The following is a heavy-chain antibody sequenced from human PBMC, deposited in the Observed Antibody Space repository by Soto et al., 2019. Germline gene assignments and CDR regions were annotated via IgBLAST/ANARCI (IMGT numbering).Heavy chain of an antibody. J-gene: IGHJ5*02. CDR2: ISGSGGTT. Sequence: EVQLLESGGGLVQPGGSLRLSCTGSGFTFSSYAMNWVRQAPGKGLECVSTISGSGGTTYYADSVKGRFTISRDNSKNTLYLQMSSLRAEDAAVYYCAKKGRAAAMYDWFDPWGHGTLVTVSS. D-gene: IGHD6-13*01. CDR3: AKKGRAAAMYDWFDP. V-gene: IGHV3-23*01. CDR1: GFTFSSYA.